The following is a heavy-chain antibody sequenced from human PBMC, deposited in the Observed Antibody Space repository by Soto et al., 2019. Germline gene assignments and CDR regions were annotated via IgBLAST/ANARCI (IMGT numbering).Heavy chain of an antibody. V-gene: IGHV3-33*01. Sequence: GGSLRVSCAASGFTFSSYGMHWVRQAPGKGLEWVAVIWYDGSNKYYADSVKGRFTISRDNSKNTLYLQMNSLRAEDTAVYYCARGEQLVSQFGYWGQGTLVTVSS. CDR2: IWYDGSNK. D-gene: IGHD6-6*01. J-gene: IGHJ4*02. CDR1: GFTFSSYG. CDR3: ARGEQLVSQFGY.